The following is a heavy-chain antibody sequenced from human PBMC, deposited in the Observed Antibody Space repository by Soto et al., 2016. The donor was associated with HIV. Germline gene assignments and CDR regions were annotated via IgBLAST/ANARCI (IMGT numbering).Heavy chain of an antibody. J-gene: IGHJ2*01. V-gene: IGHV1-69*10. Sequence: QVQLVQSGAEVKKPGSSVKVSCKASGGTFSSYAISWVRQAPGQGLEWMGGIIPILGIANYAQKFQGRVTITADKSTSTADMELSSLRSEDTAVYYCARGWYSSGWYPPSPGYFDLWGRGTLVTVSS. CDR3: ARGWYSSGWYPPSPGYFDL. CDR2: IIPILGIA. CDR1: GGTFSSYA. D-gene: IGHD6-19*01.